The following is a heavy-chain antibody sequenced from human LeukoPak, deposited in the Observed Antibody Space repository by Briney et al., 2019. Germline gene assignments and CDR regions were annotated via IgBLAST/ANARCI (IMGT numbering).Heavy chain of an antibody. CDR1: GFTFSSYG. V-gene: IGHV3-33*05. CDR3: AKNGKDNYDMFFDF. J-gene: IGHJ4*02. D-gene: IGHD3-9*01. CDR2: ISYDGSKK. Sequence: GGSLRLSCAASGFTFSSYGMHWVRQAPGKGLEWVTVISYDGSKKHYADSVKGRFTISRDNSKNTLYLQMNSLRAEDTAIYYCAKNGKDNYDMFFDFWGQGTLVTVSS.